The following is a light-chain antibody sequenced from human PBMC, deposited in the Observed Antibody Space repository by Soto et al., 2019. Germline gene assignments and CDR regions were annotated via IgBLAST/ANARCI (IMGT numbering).Light chain of an antibody. CDR3: QQYNSYST. J-gene: IGKJ1*01. CDR2: AAS. CDR1: QSISSY. Sequence: DIQMTQSPSSLSASVGDRVTITCRASQSISSYLNWYQHKPGKAPKLLIYAASSLQTGVPSRFSGSGSGTEFTLTISSLQPDDFATYYCQQYNSYSTFGQGTKVDIK. V-gene: IGKV1-5*01.